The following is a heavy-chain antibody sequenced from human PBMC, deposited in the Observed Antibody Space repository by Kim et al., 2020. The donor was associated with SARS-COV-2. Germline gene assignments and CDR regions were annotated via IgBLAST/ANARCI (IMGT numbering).Heavy chain of an antibody. Sequence: ASVKVSCKASGYTFTTYYMHWVRQAPGQGLEWLGVINPGGGTTYAQNFRGRVSMTRDTSTSTVFMELSSLRSEDTGMYYCARAGGYSSGRDFWGQGTLVTVSS. CDR3: ARAGGYSSGRDF. CDR2: INPGGGT. V-gene: IGHV1-46*01. D-gene: IGHD6-19*01. J-gene: IGHJ4*02. CDR1: GYTFTTYY.